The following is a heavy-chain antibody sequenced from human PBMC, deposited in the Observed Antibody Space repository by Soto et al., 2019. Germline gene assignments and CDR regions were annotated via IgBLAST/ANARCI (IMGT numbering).Heavy chain of an antibody. Sequence: SETRSLTCTVSGGSISSYYWSWIRQPPGKGLEWIGYIYYSGSTNYNPSLKSRVTISVDTSKNQFSLKLSSVTAADTAVYYCARLVLYGSGSYYMMGYYYYGMDVWGQGTTVTVSS. J-gene: IGHJ6*02. CDR1: GGSISSYY. V-gene: IGHV4-59*08. D-gene: IGHD3-10*01. CDR2: IYYSGST. CDR3: ARLVLYGSGSYYMMGYYYYGMDV.